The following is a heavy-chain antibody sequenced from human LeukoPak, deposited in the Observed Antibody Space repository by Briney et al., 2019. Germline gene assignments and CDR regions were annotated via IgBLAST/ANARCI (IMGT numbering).Heavy chain of an antibody. CDR3: ARGGITMVRGVIRGFDP. V-gene: IGHV4-39*01. CDR2: IHYSGST. Sequence: SETLSLTCTVSGGSISSSSYYWGWIRQPPGKGLEWIGSIHYSGSTYYNPSLKSRVSISVDTSKNQFSLKLSSVTAADTAVYYCARGGITMVRGVIRGFDPWGQGTLVTVSS. D-gene: IGHD3-10*01. CDR1: GGSISSSSYY. J-gene: IGHJ5*02.